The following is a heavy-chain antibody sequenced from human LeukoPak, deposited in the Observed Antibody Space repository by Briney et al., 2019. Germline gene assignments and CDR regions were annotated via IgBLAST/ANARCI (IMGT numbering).Heavy chain of an antibody. CDR1: GCSISSSSYY. CDR2: IYYSGST. V-gene: IGHV4-39*01. D-gene: IGHD2-15*01. Sequence: PSETLSLTCTVSGCSISSSSYYWGWLRQPPGKGLEWIGSIYYSGSTYYDPSLKSRVTISVDTSKNQFSLKLSSVTAADTAVYYCARSERIVVVAALWFDPWGQGTLVTVSS. CDR3: ARSERIVVVAALWFDP. J-gene: IGHJ5*02.